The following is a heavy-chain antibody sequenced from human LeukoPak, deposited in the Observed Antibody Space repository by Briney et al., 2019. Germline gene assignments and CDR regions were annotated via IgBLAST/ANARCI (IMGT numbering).Heavy chain of an antibody. CDR1: GGTFSSYA. CDR3: ARGPVAAAGSGAFDI. CDR2: IIPIFGTA. J-gene: IGHJ3*02. V-gene: IGHV1-69*13. Sequence: ASVKVSCKASGGTFSSYAISWVRQDPGQGLEWMGGIIPIFGTANYAQKFQGRVTITADESTSTAYMELSSLRSEDTAVYYCARGPVAAAGSGAFDIWGQGTMVTVSS. D-gene: IGHD6-13*01.